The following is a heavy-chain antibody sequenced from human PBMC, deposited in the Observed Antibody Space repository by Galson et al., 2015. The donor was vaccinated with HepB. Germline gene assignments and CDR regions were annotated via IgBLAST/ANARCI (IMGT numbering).Heavy chain of an antibody. CDR1: GGTFGSFA. CDR2: IIPMPGIT. Sequence: SVKVSCKASGGTFGSFAFSWVRQAPGQGLEWIGRIIPMPGITNYAQKFQGRVTITADMSTTTAYMELSSLRFEDTAVYYCARVGVGDSAADSYYYYYGMDVWGQGTTVTVSS. D-gene: IGHD5-12*01. J-gene: IGHJ6*02. V-gene: IGHV1-69*04. CDR3: ARVGVGDSAADSYYYYYGMDV.